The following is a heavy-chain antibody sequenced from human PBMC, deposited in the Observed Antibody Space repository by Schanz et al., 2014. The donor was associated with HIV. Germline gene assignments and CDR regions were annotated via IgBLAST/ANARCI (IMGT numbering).Heavy chain of an antibody. CDR3: ARVEGPPTFYYYYYGSDV. CDR1: GFTFSSHG. CDR2: ISYDRRHQ. J-gene: IGHJ6*02. D-gene: IGHD4-4*01. V-gene: IGHV3-30*03. Sequence: QVQLVESGGVVVQPGRSLRLSCAASGFTFSSHGMHWVRQAPGKGLEWVAVISYDRRHQYYAESVKGRFTISRDNSKNTLFLQMNSLRAEDTAVYYCARVEGPPTFYYYYYGSDVWGQGTAVIVSS.